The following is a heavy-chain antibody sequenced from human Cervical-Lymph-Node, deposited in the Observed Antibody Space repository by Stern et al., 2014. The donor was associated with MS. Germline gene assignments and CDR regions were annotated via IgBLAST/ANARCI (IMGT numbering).Heavy chain of an antibody. CDR1: GGSISSGSYY. CDR3: AGTRGRDFDY. V-gene: IGHV4-61*02. CDR2: IYTSGST. D-gene: IGHD3-10*01. J-gene: IGHJ4*02. Sequence: QVQLQESGPGLVKPSQTLSLSCTVSGGSISSGSYYWSWIRQPAGKGLEWVGRIYTSGSTNYNPSLKSRVTISIDTSKNQFSLKLSSVTAADTAVYYCAGTRGRDFDYWGQGTLVTVSS.